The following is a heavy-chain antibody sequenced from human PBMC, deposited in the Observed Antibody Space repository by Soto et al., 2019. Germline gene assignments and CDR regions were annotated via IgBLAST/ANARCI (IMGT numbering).Heavy chain of an antibody. V-gene: IGHV4-59*08. CDR2: IYYSGST. J-gene: IGHJ4*02. Sequence: QVHLQESGPGLVKPSETLSLTCTVSGGSISRYYWSWIRQPPGKGLEWIGYIYYSGSTNYNPSLKSRVNISVDTSKNQFSLKLSSVTAADTAVYYCARQPYTSGAYYFDYWGQGTLVTVSS. D-gene: IGHD3-10*01. CDR1: GGSISRYY. CDR3: ARQPYTSGAYYFDY.